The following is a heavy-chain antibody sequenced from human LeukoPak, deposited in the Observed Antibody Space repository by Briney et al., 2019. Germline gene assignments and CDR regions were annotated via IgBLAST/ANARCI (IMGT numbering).Heavy chain of an antibody. Sequence: QPGGSLRLSCAGSGFTFSRYWMSWVRQAPGKGLEWVANIKQDGTAKYYVDSVKGRFTMSRDNGKNSLYLQMNSLRVEDTAVYYCARDSTSDTLGYWGQGTLVTVSS. V-gene: IGHV3-7*01. CDR1: GFTFSRYW. D-gene: IGHD2-2*02. J-gene: IGHJ4*02. CDR2: IKQDGTAK. CDR3: ARDSTSDTLGY.